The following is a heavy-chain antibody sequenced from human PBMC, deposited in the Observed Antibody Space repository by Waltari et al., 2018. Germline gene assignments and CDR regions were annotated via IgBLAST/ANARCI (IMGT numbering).Heavy chain of an antibody. J-gene: IGHJ2*01. CDR1: GVPFSLYW. D-gene: IGHD4-17*01. CDR2: SNSDGSSI. V-gene: IGHV3-74*01. Sequence: EVQLVESGGGLVQPGGSLRLSCAASGVPFSLYWMHWVRQVPGKGLEWFSRSNSDGSSISYADSGKGRFTISKDNAKNTVYLQMNSLRADDTAIYYCARGARRTPLTTGWWYFDLWGRGTLVTVSS. CDR3: ARGARRTPLTTGWWYFDL.